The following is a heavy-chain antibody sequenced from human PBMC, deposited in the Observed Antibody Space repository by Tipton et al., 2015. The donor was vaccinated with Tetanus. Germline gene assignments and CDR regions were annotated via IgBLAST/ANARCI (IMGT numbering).Heavy chain of an antibody. Sequence: QLVQSGAEVKQPGASVKVSRKASGYTFTKYGINWVRQAPGQGLEWMGWDSGYSGNTNYAQKLQGRVTMTTDTSTNTAYMELRSLTSDDTAVYFCARLVKQWLLPEDYWGQGTLVTVSS. CDR1: GYTFTKYG. D-gene: IGHD6-19*01. CDR2: DSGYSGNT. J-gene: IGHJ4*02. V-gene: IGHV1-18*01. CDR3: ARLVKQWLLPEDY.